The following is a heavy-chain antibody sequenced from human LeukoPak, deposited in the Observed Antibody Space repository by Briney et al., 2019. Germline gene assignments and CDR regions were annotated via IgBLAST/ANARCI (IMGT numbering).Heavy chain of an antibody. CDR1: GFTFSSYA. J-gene: IGHJ4*02. CDR2: ISYDGSNK. Sequence: GASLRLSCAASGFTFSSYAMHWVRQAPGKGLEWVAVISYDGSNKYYADSVKGRFTISRDNSKNTLYLQMNSLRAEDTAVYYCARVVTAILDYWGQGTLVTVSS. D-gene: IGHD2-21*02. V-gene: IGHV3-30*04. CDR3: ARVVTAILDY.